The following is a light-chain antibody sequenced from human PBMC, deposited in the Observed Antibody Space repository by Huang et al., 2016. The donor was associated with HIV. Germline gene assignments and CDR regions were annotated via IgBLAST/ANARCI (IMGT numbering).Light chain of an antibody. CDR1: QSVSFD. CDR3: QQYNNWPWT. J-gene: IGKJ1*01. CDR2: GAS. V-gene: IGKV3-15*01. Sequence: EIVMTQSPATLSVSPGKRATLSCRPTQSVSFDLAWYRQGGGRAPRLLIFGASARATGIPARFSGSGSGTDFTLTISSLQSEDFAVYYCQQYNNWPWTFGQGTKVEIE.